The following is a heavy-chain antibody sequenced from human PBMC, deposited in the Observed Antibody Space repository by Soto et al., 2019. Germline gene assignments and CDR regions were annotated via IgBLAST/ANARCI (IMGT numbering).Heavy chain of an antibody. D-gene: IGHD2-2*01. CDR3: ARSNSISVVGFFRKDPYFGLDV. J-gene: IGHJ6*02. CDR2: VYHDGTN. CDR1: GASIDDRGHH. V-gene: IGHV4-39*01. Sequence: PSETLSLTCSVSGASIDDRGHHWSWLRRSPGRGLEWLGSVYHDGTNYYNPSLKSRVSVSVDTSKNQFSLKLASVTAADTAVYYCARSNSISVVGFFRKDPYFGLDVWGRGTTVIVCS.